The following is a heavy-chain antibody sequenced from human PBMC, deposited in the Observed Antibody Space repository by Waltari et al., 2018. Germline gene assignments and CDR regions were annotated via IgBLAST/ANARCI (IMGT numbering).Heavy chain of an antibody. CDR1: YY. CDR3: ARGALYCSGGSCDY. CDR2: IYTSGST. V-gene: IGHV4-61*02. Sequence: YYWSWIRQPAGKGLEWIGRIYTSGSTNYNPSLKSRVTISVDTSKNQFSLKLSSVTAADTAVYYCARGALYCSGGSCDYWGQGTLVTVSS. J-gene: IGHJ4*02. D-gene: IGHD2-15*01.